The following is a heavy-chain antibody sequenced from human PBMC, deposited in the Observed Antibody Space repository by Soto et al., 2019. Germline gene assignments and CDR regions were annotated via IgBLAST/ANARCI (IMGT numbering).Heavy chain of an antibody. J-gene: IGHJ4*02. D-gene: IGHD6-6*01. CDR2: IIPIFGTA. CDR1: GGTFSSYA. Sequence: SVKVSCKASGGTFSSYAISWVRQAPGQGLEWMGGIIPIFGTANYAQKFQGRVTITADESTSTAYMELSSLRSEDTAVYYCACTFDSSSRDYWGQGSRGPSPQ. V-gene: IGHV1-69*13. CDR3: ACTFDSSSRDY.